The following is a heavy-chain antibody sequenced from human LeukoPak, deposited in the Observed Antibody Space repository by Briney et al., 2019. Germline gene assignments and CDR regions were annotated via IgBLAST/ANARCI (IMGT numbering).Heavy chain of an antibody. J-gene: IGHJ3*02. CDR3: ARERYNDYYYDAFDI. D-gene: IGHD1-26*01. Sequence: GGSLRLSCAASGFTFSSYELNWVRQAPGKGLEWVSYSSSSGSIIYYADSVKGRFTISRDNAKNSLYLQMNSLRAEDTAVYYCARERYNDYYYDAFDIWGQGTMVTVSS. V-gene: IGHV3-48*03. CDR1: GFTFSSYE. CDR2: SSSSGSII.